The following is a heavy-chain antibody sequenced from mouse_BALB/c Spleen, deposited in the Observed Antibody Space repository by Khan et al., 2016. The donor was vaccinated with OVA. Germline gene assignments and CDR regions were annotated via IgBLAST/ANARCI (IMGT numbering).Heavy chain of an antibody. D-gene: IGHD2-4*01. J-gene: IGHJ1*01. CDR3: ARPLITTWYFDV. V-gene: IGHV5-17*02. CDR1: GFTFSSFG. CDR2: ISSGSATI. Sequence: EVELVESGGGLVQPGGSRKLSCAASGFTFSSFGMHWVRQAPEKGLEWVAYISSGSATIYYADIVKGRFTISRDNPKNTLFLQMTSLKSEDTAMSHCARPLITTWYFDVWGAGTTVTVSS.